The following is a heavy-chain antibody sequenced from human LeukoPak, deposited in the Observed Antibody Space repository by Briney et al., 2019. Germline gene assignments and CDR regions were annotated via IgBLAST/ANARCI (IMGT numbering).Heavy chain of an antibody. CDR3: AKDRTYYGSGSYD. D-gene: IGHD3-10*01. CDR1: GFTFSSYG. CDR2: IRYDGSNK. V-gene: IGHV3-30*02. Sequence: GGSLRLSCAASGFTFSSYGMHWVRQAPGKGLEWVAFIRYDGSNKYYADSVKGRFTISRDSSKNTLYLQMNSLRAEDTAVYYCAKDRTYYGSGSYDWGQGTLVTVSS. J-gene: IGHJ4*02.